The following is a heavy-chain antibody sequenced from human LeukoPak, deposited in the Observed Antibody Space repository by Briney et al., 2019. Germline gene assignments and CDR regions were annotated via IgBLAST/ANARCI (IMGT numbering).Heavy chain of an antibody. CDR1: GGSFSSYY. CDR3: ARRVLRYCSSTSCHKNYFDY. CDR2: IYYSGST. V-gene: IGHV4-39*01. J-gene: IGHJ4*02. Sequence: SETLSLTCAVYGGSFSSYYWGWIRQPPGKGLEWIGSIYYSGSTYYNPSLKSRVTISVDTSKNQFSLKLSSVTAADTAVYYCARRVLRYCSSTSCHKNYFDYWGQGTLVTVSS. D-gene: IGHD2-2*02.